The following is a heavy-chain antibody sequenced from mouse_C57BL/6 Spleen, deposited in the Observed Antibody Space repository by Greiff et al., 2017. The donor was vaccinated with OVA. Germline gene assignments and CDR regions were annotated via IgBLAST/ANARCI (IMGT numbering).Heavy chain of an antibody. CDR2: IRNKANGYTT. CDR1: GFTFTDYY. CDR3: ARSSSSRGYMDY. J-gene: IGHJ4*01. V-gene: IGHV7-3*01. D-gene: IGHD1-1*01. Sequence: EVQGVESGGGLVQPGGSLSLSCAASGFTFTDYYMSWVRQPPGKALEWLGFIRNKANGYTTEYSASVKGRFTISRDNSQSILYLQMNALRAEDSATYYCARSSSSRGYMDYWGQGTSVTVSS.